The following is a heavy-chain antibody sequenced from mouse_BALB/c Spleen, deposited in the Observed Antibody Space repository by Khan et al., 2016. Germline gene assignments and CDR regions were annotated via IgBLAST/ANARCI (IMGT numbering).Heavy chain of an antibody. Sequence: QVQLQQPGAELMKPGASVKISCKATGYTFSSYWIEWVKQRPGHGLEWIGEILPGSGSTNYNEKFRGKATFTADTSSNTAYMQLSSLTSEDSAVXYCARTYRRGYFDYWGQGTTLTVSS. CDR3: ARTYRRGYFDY. V-gene: IGHV1-9*01. J-gene: IGHJ2*01. CDR2: ILPGSGST. CDR1: GYTFSSYW.